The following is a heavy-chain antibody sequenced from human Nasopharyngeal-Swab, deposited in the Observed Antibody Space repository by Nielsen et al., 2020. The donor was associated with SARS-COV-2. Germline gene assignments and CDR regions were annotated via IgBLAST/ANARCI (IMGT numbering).Heavy chain of an antibody. D-gene: IGHD5-12*01. CDR3: ARGGSSGESSFDY. CDR2: ISYDGSNK. Sequence: GESLKISCAASGFTFSSYGMYWVRQAPGKGLEWVAVISYDGSNKYYADSVKGRFTISRDNSKNTLYLQMNSLRAEDTAVYYCARGGSSGESSFDYWGQGTLVTVSA. V-gene: IGHV3-30*03. CDR1: GFTFSSYG. J-gene: IGHJ4*02.